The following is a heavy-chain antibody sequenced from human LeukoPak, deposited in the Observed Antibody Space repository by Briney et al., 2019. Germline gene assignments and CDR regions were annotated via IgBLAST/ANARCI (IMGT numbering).Heavy chain of an antibody. J-gene: IGHJ6*02. V-gene: IGHV3-30-3*01. D-gene: IGHD5-12*01. CDR3: AREGGGYDFLDGMDV. Sequence: PGGSLRLSCAASGFTFSSYAMHWVRQAPGKGLEWVAVISYDGSNKYYADSVKGRFTISRDNSKNTLYLQMNSLRAEDTAVYYCAREGGGYDFLDGMDVWGQGTTVTVS. CDR1: GFTFSSYA. CDR2: ISYDGSNK.